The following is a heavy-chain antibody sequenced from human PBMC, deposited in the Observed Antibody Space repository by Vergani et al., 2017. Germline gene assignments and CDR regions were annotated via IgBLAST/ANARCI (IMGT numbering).Heavy chain of an antibody. V-gene: IGHV4-34*01. CDR3: ARGRFIAARPFDY. D-gene: IGHD6-6*01. J-gene: IGHJ4*02. CDR1: GGSFSGYY. CDR2: INHSGST. Sequence: QVQLQESGPGLVKPSETLSLTCTVYGGSFSGYYWSWIRQPPGKGLEWIGEINHSGSTNYNPSLKSRVTISVDTSKNQFSLKLSSVTAAVTAVYYCARGRFIAARPFDYWGQGTLVTVSS.